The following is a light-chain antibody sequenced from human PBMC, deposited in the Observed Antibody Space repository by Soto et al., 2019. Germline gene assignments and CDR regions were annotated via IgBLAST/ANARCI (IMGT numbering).Light chain of an antibody. J-gene: IGKJ5*01. CDR1: QSISNK. CDR2: AAY. V-gene: IGKV3D-15*01. Sequence: ELVMTQSPATLTLLPGAVERLSCSASQSISNKLVWYQQKLGQAHRLLMSAAYTRATGIQDRFTGSGSGTDFTLTIRRMEPEDFAVYYCKKSSRSQVTVGQGKQLEIK. CDR3: KKSSRSQVT.